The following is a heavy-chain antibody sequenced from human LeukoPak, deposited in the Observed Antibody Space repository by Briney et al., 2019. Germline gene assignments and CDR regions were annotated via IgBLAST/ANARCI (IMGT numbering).Heavy chain of an antibody. CDR3: AKAPDYYDSSGYYFDY. CDR1: GFTFDDYA. CDR2: ISWSSGSI. J-gene: IGHJ4*02. Sequence: GRSLRLSCAASGFTFDDYAMHWVRQAPGKGLEWVSGISWSSGSIGYADSVKGRFTISRDNAKNSLYLQMNSLRAEDTALYYCAKAPDYYDSSGYYFDYWGQGTLVTVSS. D-gene: IGHD3-22*01. V-gene: IGHV3-9*01.